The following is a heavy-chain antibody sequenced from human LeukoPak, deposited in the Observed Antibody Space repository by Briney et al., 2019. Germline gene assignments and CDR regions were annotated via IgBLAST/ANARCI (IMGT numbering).Heavy chain of an antibody. J-gene: IGHJ4*02. D-gene: IGHD5-18*01. CDR1: GGSFRGYY. CDR2: INHSGST. V-gene: IGHV4-34*01. Sequence: SETLSLTCAVYGGSFRGYYWSWLRQPPGKGLEWIGEINHSGSTNYNPSQTIRHTITVDTSKNQFSLKLSSVTAADTAVYYCARGNQLWFDYWGQGTLVTVSS. CDR3: ARGNQLWFDY.